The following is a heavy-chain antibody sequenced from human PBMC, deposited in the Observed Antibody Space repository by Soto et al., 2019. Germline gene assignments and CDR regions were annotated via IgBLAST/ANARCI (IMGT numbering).Heavy chain of an antibody. CDR1: GGTFSSYT. CDR2: IIPILGIA. D-gene: IGHD3-10*01. CDR3: AREEYYYGSGAFFDY. J-gene: IGHJ4*02. V-gene: IGHV1-69*08. Sequence: QVQLVQSGAEVKKPGSSVKVSGKASGGTFSSYTISWVRQAPGQGLEWMGRIIPILGIANYAQKFQGRVTITADKSTSTAYMELSSLRSEDTAVYYCAREEYYYGSGAFFDYWGQATLVTVSS.